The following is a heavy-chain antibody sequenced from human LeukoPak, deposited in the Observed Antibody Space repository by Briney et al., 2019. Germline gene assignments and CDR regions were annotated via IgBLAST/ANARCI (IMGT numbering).Heavy chain of an antibody. D-gene: IGHD2-2*01. J-gene: IGHJ6*03. CDR2: INPNSGGT. V-gene: IGHV1-2*02. CDR1: GYTFTGYY. CDR3: ARPNIVVVPAGDYYYYMDV. Sequence: GASVKVSCKASGYTFTGYYMHWVRQAPGQGLEWMGWINPNSGGTNYAQKFQGRVTMTRDTSISTAYMELSRLRSDDTAVYYCARPNIVVVPAGDYYYYMDVWGKGTTVTVSS.